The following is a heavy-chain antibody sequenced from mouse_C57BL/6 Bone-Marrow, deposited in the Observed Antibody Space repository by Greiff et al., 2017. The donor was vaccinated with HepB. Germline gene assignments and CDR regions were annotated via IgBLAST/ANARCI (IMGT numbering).Heavy chain of an antibody. CDR2: ISDGGSYT. J-gene: IGHJ2*01. CDR3: AKGYYGRDD. V-gene: IGHV5-4*03. Sequence: EVKVVESGGGLVKPGGSLKLSCAASGFTFSSYAMSWVRQTPEKRLEWVATISDGGSYTYYPDNVKGRFTISIDNAKNNLYLQMIHLKTEDTAMYYCAKGYYGRDDWGQGTTLTVSS. D-gene: IGHD1-1*01. CDR1: GFTFSSYA.